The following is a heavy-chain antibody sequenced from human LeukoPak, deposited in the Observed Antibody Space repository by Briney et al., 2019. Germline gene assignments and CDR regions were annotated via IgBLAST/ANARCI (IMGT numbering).Heavy chain of an antibody. J-gene: IGHJ4*02. Sequence: GGSLRLSCAASGFTFSSYAMNWVRQAPGKGLEWVSGIGYTGDSTFYADSVKGRFTVSRDSSKNTLFLQMNSLRAEDTGVYYCARATFSSSGHSYWGQGTLVTVSS. CDR1: GFTFSSYA. CDR2: IGYTGDST. CDR3: ARATFSSSGHSY. V-gene: IGHV3-23*01. D-gene: IGHD6-13*01.